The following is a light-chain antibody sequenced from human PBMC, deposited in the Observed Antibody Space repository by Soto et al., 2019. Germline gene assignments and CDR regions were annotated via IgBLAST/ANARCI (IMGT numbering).Light chain of an antibody. V-gene: IGKV1-39*01. CDR2: AAS. CDR3: QQSYSTPWT. CDR1: QSISSY. J-gene: IGKJ5*01. Sequence: IQMTQSPSSLSASVGDRFTITCRASQSISSYLNWYQQKPGKAPKLLIYAASSLQSGVPSRFSGSGSGTNFTLTISSLQPEDFATYYCQQSYSTPWTFGQGTRLEIK.